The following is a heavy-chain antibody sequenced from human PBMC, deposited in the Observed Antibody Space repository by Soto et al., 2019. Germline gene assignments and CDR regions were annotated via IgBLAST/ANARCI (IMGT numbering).Heavy chain of an antibody. D-gene: IGHD3-22*01. V-gene: IGHV3-33*01. CDR3: ARAQDYYDSSGSDY. J-gene: IGHJ4*02. CDR1: GFTFSSYG. Sequence: QVQLVESGGGVVQPGRSLRLSCAASGFTFSSYGMHWVRQAPGKGLEWVAVIWYDGSNKYYADSVKGRFTISRDNSKNTLYLQMNSLRAEDTAVYYCARAQDYYDSSGSDYWGQGTLVTVSS. CDR2: IWYDGSNK.